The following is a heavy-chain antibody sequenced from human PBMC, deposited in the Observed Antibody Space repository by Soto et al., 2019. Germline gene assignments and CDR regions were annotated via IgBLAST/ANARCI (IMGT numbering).Heavy chain of an antibody. CDR1: GGTFSSYA. D-gene: IGHD3-22*01. J-gene: IGHJ4*02. Sequence: QVQLVQSGAEVKKPGSSVKVSCKASGGTFSSYAISWVRQAPGQGLEWMGGIIPIFGTANYAQKFQGRVTITAGESTSTAYMELSSLRSEDTAVYYCARAVPYYYDSSGYSLGFDYWGQGTLVTVSS. CDR3: ARAVPYYYDSSGYSLGFDY. V-gene: IGHV1-69*12. CDR2: IIPIFGTA.